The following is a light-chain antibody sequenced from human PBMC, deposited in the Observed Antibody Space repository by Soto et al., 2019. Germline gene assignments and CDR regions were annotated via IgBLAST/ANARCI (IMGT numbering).Light chain of an antibody. CDR1: QGIRND. CDR3: LQDYNYPYT. V-gene: IGKV1-6*01. CDR2: AAS. Sequence: AIPMTQSPSSLSASVGDRVTITCRASQGIRNDLGWYQQKPGKAPKLLIFAASSLQSGVPSRFSGSGSGTDFTLTISSLQPEDFATYYCLQDYNYPYTFGQGTKLEIK. J-gene: IGKJ2*01.